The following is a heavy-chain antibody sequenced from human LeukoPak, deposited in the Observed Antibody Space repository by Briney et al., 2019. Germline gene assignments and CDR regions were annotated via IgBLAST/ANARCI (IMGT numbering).Heavy chain of an antibody. CDR1: GFTFSSYS. D-gene: IGHD4-23*01. V-gene: IGHV3-21*01. CDR2: ISSSSSYI. CDR3: ARDPDYGGNPGYFQH. J-gene: IGHJ1*01. Sequence: GGSLRLPCAASGFTFSSYSMNWVRQAPGKGLEWVSSISSSSSYIYYADSVKGRFTISRDNAKNSLYLQMNSLRAEDTAVYYCARDPDYGGNPGYFQHWGQGTLVAVSS.